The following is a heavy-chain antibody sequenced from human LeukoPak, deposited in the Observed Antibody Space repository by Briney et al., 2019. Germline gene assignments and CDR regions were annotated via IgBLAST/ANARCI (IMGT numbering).Heavy chain of an antibody. CDR1: GGTFSSYA. V-gene: IGHV1-69*05. D-gene: IGHD6-13*01. J-gene: IGHJ6*03. CDR3: ARGFAAADYYYYYMDV. CDR2: IIPILGTA. Sequence: ASVKVSCKASGGTFSSYAISWVRQAPGQGLEWMGGIIPILGTANYAQKFQGRVTITTDESTSTAYMELSSLRSEDTAVYYCARGFAAADYYYYYMDVRGKGTTVTVSS.